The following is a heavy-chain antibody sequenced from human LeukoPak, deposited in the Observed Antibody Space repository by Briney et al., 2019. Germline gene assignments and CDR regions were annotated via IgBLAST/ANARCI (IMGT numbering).Heavy chain of an antibody. Sequence: EASVKVSCKASGYTFTGYYMHWVRQAPGQGLEWMGWINPNSGGTNYAQKFQGRVTMTRDTSISTAYMELSRLRSDDTAVYYCARDQTITFGGVIVSWGQGTLVTVSS. D-gene: IGHD3-16*02. CDR2: INPNSGGT. J-gene: IGHJ4*02. CDR3: ARDQTITFGGVIVS. V-gene: IGHV1-2*02. CDR1: GYTFTGYY.